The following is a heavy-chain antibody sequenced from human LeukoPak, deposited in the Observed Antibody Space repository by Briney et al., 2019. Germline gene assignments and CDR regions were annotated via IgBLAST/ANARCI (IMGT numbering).Heavy chain of an antibody. J-gene: IGHJ5*02. CDR1: GGSISSGGYY. V-gene: IGHV4-31*03. D-gene: IGHD3-3*01. CDR2: IYYSGST. Sequence: SETLSLTCTVSGGSISSGGYYWSWIRQHPGKGLEWIGYIYYSGSTYYNPSLKSRVTISVDTSKNQFSLKLSSVTAADTAVYYCARWDFWSGYRRGNWFDPWGQGTLVTVSS. CDR3: ARWDFWSGYRRGNWFDP.